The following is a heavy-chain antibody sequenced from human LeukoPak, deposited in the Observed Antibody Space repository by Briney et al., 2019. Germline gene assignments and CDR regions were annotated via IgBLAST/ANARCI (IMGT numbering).Heavy chain of an antibody. D-gene: IGHD2-2*01. J-gene: IGHJ6*03. CDR3: AREAREAGVVVRYDHYYYYMDV. CDR1: GGSFSGYY. Sequence: PSETLSLTCAVYGGSFSGYYWSWIRQPPGKGLEWIGEINHSGSTNYNPSLKSRVTISVDTSKNQFSLKLSSVTAADTAVYYCAREAREAGVVVRYDHYYYYMDVWGKGTTVTVSS. V-gene: IGHV4-34*01. CDR2: INHSGST.